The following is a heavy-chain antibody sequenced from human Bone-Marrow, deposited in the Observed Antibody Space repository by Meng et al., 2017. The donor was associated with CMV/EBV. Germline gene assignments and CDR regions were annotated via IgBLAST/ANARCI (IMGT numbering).Heavy chain of an antibody. CDR3: AKDSHDFWSGYPYFDP. J-gene: IGHJ5*02. D-gene: IGHD3-3*01. CDR2: ISGGGVST. Sequence: ETLSLTCAASGFTFSSYAMSWVRQAPGKGLEWVSTISGGGVSTYYADSVKGRFTISRDNSKNTLSLQMNSLRAEDTAVYYCAKDSHDFWSGYPYFDPWGQGTLVTVSS. V-gene: IGHV3-23*01. CDR1: GFTFSSYA.